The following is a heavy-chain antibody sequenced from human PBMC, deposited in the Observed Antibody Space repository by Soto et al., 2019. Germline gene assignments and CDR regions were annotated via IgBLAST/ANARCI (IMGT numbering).Heavy chain of an antibody. CDR2: ISGSGGST. D-gene: IGHD1-26*01. J-gene: IGHJ6*02. Sequence: KGLEWVSAISGSGGSTYYADSVKGRFTISRDNSKNTLYLQMNSLRAEDTAVYYCAKEVRSPFFSVMAVQRHRTTVPVSS. CDR3: AKEVRSPFFSVMAV. V-gene: IGHV3-23*01.